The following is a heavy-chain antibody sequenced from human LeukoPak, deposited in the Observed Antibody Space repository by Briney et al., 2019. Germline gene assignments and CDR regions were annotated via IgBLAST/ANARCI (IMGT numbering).Heavy chain of an antibody. D-gene: IGHD1-26*01. CDR3: ARGAGSYYGYFQS. CDR1: GFTVNSDY. CDR2: ISSSYSTI. Sequence: GGSLRLSCAASGFTVNSDYMSWVRQAPGKGLEWVSYISSSYSTIFYADSVKGRFTISRDNAKNSLYLQMNSLRAEDTAVYFCARGAGSYYGYFQSWGQGTLVTVSS. J-gene: IGHJ1*01. V-gene: IGHV3-48*04.